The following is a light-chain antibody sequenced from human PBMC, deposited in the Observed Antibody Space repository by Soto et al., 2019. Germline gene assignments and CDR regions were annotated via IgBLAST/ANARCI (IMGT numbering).Light chain of an antibody. CDR3: SSYTSSSTLVV. J-gene: IGLJ2*01. Sequence: QSALTQPASVSGSPGQSITISCTGTSSDGGGYNYVSWYQQHPGKAPKLMIYEVSNRPSGVSNRFSGSKSGNTASLTISGLQADDEAADYCSSYTSSSTLVVFGGGTKLTVL. CDR1: SSDGGGYNY. CDR2: EVS. V-gene: IGLV2-14*01.